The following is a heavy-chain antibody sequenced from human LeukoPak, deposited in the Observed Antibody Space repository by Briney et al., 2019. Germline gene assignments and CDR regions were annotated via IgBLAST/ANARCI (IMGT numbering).Heavy chain of an antibody. J-gene: IGHJ4*02. CDR2: IYYSGST. CDR1: GGSISSYY. CDR3: ARGVSGDCSGYYPDY. V-gene: IGHV4-59*01. D-gene: IGHD3-22*01. Sequence: SETLSLTCTVSGGSISSYYWSWIRQPPGKGLEWIGYIYYSGSTNYNPSLKSRVTISVDTSKNQFSLKLSSVTAADTAVYYCARGVSGDCSGYYPDYWGQGTLVTVSS.